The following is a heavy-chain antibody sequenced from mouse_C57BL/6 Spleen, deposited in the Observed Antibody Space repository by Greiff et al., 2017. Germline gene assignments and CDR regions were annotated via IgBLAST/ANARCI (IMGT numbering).Heavy chain of an antibody. V-gene: IGHV14-1*01. Sequence: EVQLQQSGAELVRPGASVKLSCTASGFNIKDYYMHWVKQRPEQGLEWIGRIDPEDGDTEYAPKFQCKATMTADTSSNTAYLQLSSLTSEDTAVYYCTRAGGVAMDYWGQGTSVTVSS. CDR3: TRAGGVAMDY. CDR1: GFNIKDYY. CDR2: IDPEDGDT. J-gene: IGHJ4*01.